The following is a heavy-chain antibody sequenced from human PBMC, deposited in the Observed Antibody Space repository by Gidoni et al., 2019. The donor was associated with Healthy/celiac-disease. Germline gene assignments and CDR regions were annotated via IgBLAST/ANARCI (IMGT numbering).Heavy chain of an antibody. CDR2: ISYDGSNK. V-gene: IGHV3-30*18. Sequence: QVQLVESGGGVVQPGRSLRLSCAASGFTFSSYGMHWVRQAPGKGLEWVAVISYDGSNKYYADSVKGRFTISRDNSKNTLYLQMNSLRAEDTAVYYCAKSAARGGIQLDYYYYYYMDVWGKGTTVTVSS. J-gene: IGHJ6*03. CDR3: AKSAARGGIQLDYYYYYYMDV. CDR1: GFTFSSYG. D-gene: IGHD5-18*01.